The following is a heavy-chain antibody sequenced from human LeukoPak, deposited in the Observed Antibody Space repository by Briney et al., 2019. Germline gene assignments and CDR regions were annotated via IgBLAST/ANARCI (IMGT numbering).Heavy chain of an antibody. CDR2: IRQDGSVK. V-gene: IGHV3-7*01. Sequence: QPGGSLRLSCAASGFTFSGHWMTWVRQAPGKGLQWVASIRQDGSVKYYVDSVQGRFINSRDNAMNSLYLQMNSLRAEDTAVYYCARWSHDSFGYYWISSWGQGTLVTVSS. CDR3: ARWSHDSFGYYWISS. J-gene: IGHJ5*02. CDR1: GFTFSGHW. D-gene: IGHD3-22*01.